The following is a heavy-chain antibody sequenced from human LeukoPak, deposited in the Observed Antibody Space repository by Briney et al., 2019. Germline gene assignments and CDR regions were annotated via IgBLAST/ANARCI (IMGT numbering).Heavy chain of an antibody. Sequence: SVKVSCKASGGTFSSYAISWVRQAPGQGLEWMGRIIPILGIANYAQKFQGRVTITADKSTSTAYMELSSLRSEDTAVYYCARPKYSSGCYFDYWGQGTLVTVSS. D-gene: IGHD6-19*01. V-gene: IGHV1-69*04. CDR3: ARPKYSSGCYFDY. CDR2: IIPILGIA. J-gene: IGHJ4*02. CDR1: GGTFSSYA.